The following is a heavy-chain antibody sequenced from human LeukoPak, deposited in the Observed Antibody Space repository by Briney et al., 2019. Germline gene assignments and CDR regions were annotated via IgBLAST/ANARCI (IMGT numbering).Heavy chain of an antibody. CDR2: ISGSGGST. D-gene: IGHD2-2*01. V-gene: IGHV3-23*01. Sequence: PGGSLRLSCAASGFTFSSYAMSWVRQAPGKGLEWVSAISGSGGSTYYADSVKGRFTISRDNSKNTLYLQVNSLRAEDTAVYYCAKLWTSYCSSTRCYFDYWGQGTLVTVSS. CDR1: GFTFSSYA. J-gene: IGHJ4*02. CDR3: AKLWTSYCSSTRCYFDY.